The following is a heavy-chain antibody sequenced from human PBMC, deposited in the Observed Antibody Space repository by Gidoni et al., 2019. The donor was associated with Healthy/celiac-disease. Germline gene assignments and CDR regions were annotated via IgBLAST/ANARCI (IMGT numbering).Heavy chain of an antibody. CDR1: GFTFSSYA. V-gene: IGHV3-23*01. CDR3: AKSYCGGDCYLDY. D-gene: IGHD2-21*01. J-gene: IGHJ4*02. Sequence: EVQLLESGGGLVQPGGSLRLSCAASGFTFSSYAMSWVRQAPGKGLEWVSASSGSGGSTYYADSLKGRFTISRDNSKNTLYLQMNSLRAEDTAVYYCAKSYCGGDCYLDYWGQGTLVTVSS. CDR2: SSGSGGST.